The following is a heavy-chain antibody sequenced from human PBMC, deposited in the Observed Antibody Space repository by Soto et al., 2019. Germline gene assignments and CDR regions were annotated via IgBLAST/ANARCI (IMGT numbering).Heavy chain of an antibody. CDR2: ISSSSSYI. J-gene: IGHJ4*02. CDR3: ARGGDYYYDSSGYYEFDY. V-gene: IGHV3-21*01. Sequence: EVQLVESGGGLVKPGGSLRLSGAASGFTFSSYSLNWVRQAPGKGLEWVSSISSSSSYIYYADSVKGRFTISRDNAKNSLYLQMNSLRAEDTAVYYCARGGDYYYDSSGYYEFDYWGQGTLVTVSS. CDR1: GFTFSSYS. D-gene: IGHD3-22*01.